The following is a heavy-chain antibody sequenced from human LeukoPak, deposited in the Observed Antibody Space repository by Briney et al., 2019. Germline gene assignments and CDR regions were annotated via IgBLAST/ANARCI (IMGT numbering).Heavy chain of an antibody. V-gene: IGHV3-23*01. CDR2: ISGSGGST. Sequence: GGYLRLSCAASGFTFSSYAMSWVRQAPGKGLEWVSAISGSGGSTYYADSVKGRFTISRDNSKNTLYLQMNSLRADDTAVYYCAKDQAGYNFWSDSWGQGTLVTVSS. CDR1: GFTFSSYA. J-gene: IGHJ4*02. CDR3: AKDQAGYNFWSDS. D-gene: IGHD3-3*01.